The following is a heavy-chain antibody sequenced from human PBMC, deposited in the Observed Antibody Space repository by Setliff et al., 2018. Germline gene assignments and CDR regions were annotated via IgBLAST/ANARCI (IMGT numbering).Heavy chain of an antibody. CDR1: GGSFSGYH. CDR3: ARETTMTYYFYYMDV. D-gene: IGHD4-17*01. J-gene: IGHJ6*03. Sequence: PSETLSLTCAVYGGSFSGYHWSWIRQPPGKGLEWIGEISHSGDPNYNPSLKSRVTIPVDTSKNQFSLTLSSVTAADTAVYYCARETTMTYYFYYMDVWGKGTTVTVSS. CDR2: ISHSGDP. V-gene: IGHV4-34*01.